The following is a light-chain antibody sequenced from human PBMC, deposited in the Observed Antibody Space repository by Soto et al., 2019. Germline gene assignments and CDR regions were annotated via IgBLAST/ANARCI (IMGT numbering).Light chain of an antibody. CDR1: QSIERW. CDR3: QQFAISTT. Sequence: DIQMTQSPYTLSPSVGDRVSITCRASQSIERWMAWYQQKPGKAPSLLIFDASTLHSGVPSRFSGSGSGTDFTLTISSLQPDDFATYYCQQFAISTTFGQGTKVDIK. J-gene: IGKJ1*01. CDR2: DAS. V-gene: IGKV1-5*01.